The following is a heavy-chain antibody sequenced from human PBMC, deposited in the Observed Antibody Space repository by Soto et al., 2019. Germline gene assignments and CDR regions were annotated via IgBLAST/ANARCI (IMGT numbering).Heavy chain of an antibody. J-gene: IGHJ6*03. CDR1: GYTFTSYD. CDR2: MNPNSGNT. D-gene: IGHD2-2*01. V-gene: IGHV1-8*01. CDR3: ARGVDCSSTSCRYYYYYYMDV. Sequence: ASVKVSCKAAGYTFTSYDINWVRQATGQGLEWMGWMNPNSGNTGYAQKFQGRVTMTRNTSISTAYMELSSLRSEDTAVYYCARGVDCSSTSCRYYYYYYMDVWGKGTTVTVSS.